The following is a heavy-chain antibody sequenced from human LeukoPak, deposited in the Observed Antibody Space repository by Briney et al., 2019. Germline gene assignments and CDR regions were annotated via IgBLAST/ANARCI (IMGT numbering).Heavy chain of an antibody. Sequence: GGSLRLSCAASGFTFSDYYMSWIRQAPGKGLEWVSYISSSGSTIYYADSVKGRFTISRDNAKNSLYLQMNSLRAEDTAVYHCATSGYSVNFDYWGQGTLVTVSS. CDR1: GFTFSDYY. D-gene: IGHD5-18*01. CDR2: ISSSGSTI. V-gene: IGHV3-11*04. J-gene: IGHJ4*02. CDR3: ATSGYSVNFDY.